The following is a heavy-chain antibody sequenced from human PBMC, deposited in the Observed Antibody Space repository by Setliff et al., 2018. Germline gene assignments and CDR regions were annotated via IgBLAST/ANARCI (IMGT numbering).Heavy chain of an antibody. CDR2: MNPNSGNT. Sequence: ASVKVSCKASGYTFTSYDINWVRQATGQGLEWMGWMNPNSGNTGYAQKFQGSVTITRNTSISPAYMELSSLRSEDTAVYYCARVKVIVGATPRTYYMDVWGKGTTVTVSS. CDR3: ARVKVIVGATPRTYYMDV. D-gene: IGHD1-26*01. CDR1: GYTFTSYD. V-gene: IGHV1-8*03. J-gene: IGHJ6*03.